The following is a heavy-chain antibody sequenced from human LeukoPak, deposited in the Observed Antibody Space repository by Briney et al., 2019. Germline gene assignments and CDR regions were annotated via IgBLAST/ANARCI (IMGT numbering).Heavy chain of an antibody. CDR3: ASHGDYDAFDI. J-gene: IGHJ3*02. D-gene: IGHD4-17*01. CDR1: RVTFSNYW. CDR2: INSVGSST. V-gene: IGHV3-74*01. Sequence: GGSLRLSCAASRVTFSNYWMHWVRQAPGKGLVWASRINSVGSSTSYADSVRGRFTISRDNARNTLYLQMNSLRAEDTAVYYCASHGDYDAFDIWGQGTMVTVSS.